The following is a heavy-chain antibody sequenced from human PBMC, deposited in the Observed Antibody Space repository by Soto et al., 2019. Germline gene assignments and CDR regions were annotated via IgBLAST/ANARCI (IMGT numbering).Heavy chain of an antibody. CDR3: ARGDYYDSSGYFDY. CDR1: GFTFSSYG. CDR2: IWYDGSNK. V-gene: IGHV3-33*01. Sequence: GGSLRLSCAASGFTFSSYGMHWVRQAPGKGLEWVAVIWYDGSNKYYADSVKGRFTISRDNSKNTLYLQMNSLRAEDTAVYYCARGDYYDSSGYFDYWGQRTLVTVSS. D-gene: IGHD3-22*01. J-gene: IGHJ4*02.